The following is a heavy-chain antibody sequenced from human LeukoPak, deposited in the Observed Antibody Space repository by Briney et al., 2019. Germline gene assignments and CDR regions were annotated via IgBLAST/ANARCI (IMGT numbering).Heavy chain of an antibody. CDR1: GYTFTGYY. Sequence: ASVKVSCKASGYTFTGYYMHWVRQAPGQGLEWMGWINLNSGGTNYAQKFQGRVTMTRDTSISTAYMELSRLRSDDTAVYYCAKMTTVTMFNYWGQGTLVTVSS. D-gene: IGHD4-17*01. V-gene: IGHV1-2*02. CDR3: AKMTTVTMFNY. J-gene: IGHJ4*02. CDR2: INLNSGGT.